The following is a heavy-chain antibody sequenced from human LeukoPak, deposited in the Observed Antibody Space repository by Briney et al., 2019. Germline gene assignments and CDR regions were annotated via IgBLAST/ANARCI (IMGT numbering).Heavy chain of an antibody. D-gene: IGHD3-10*01. CDR3: PRYGSGSYIDY. Sequence: SETLSLTCAGFGGSISSNNWWSWVRQPPGKGLEWIGEIYHSGSTNYNPSLKSRVTISVDKSKNQFSLELTSVTAADTAVYYCPRYGSGSYIDYWGQGTLVTVSS. J-gene: IGHJ4*02. V-gene: IGHV4-4*02. CDR2: IYHSGST. CDR1: GGSISSNNW.